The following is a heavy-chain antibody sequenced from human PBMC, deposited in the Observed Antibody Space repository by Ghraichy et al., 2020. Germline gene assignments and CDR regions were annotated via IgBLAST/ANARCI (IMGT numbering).Heavy chain of an antibody. D-gene: IGHD2-15*01. CDR1: RLTFRSSC. CDR2: SNNDGSSI. Sequence: GGSLRLSCAAPRLTFRSSCTHWFRQAPGKGLVWVSRSNNDGSSISYADSVKGRFTISRDNAKNTLYLQMNSLRAEDTAVYYCAICCSEATTCMDVWGQGTTVTVSS. V-gene: IGHV3-74*01. J-gene: IGHJ6*02. CDR3: AICCSEATTCMDV.